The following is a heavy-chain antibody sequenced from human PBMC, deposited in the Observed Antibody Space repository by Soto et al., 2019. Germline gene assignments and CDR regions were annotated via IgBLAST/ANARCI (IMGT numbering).Heavy chain of an antibody. CDR3: SRHGKSSVITKTYGLDV. Sequence: GESLKISCKASGYRFTSQWISWVRQAPGKGLEWMGRIDSSDSFINYSPSFQGHVTISADWSLSTAYLQWSTLRASDTAIYYCSRHGKSSVITKTYGLDVCGQGTTVTVSS. J-gene: IGHJ6*02. V-gene: IGHV5-10-1*01. CDR2: IDSSDSFI. D-gene: IGHD3-22*01. CDR1: GYRFTSQW.